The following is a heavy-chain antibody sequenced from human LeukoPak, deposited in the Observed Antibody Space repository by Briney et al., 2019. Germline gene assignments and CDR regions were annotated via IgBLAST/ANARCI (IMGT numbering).Heavy chain of an antibody. V-gene: IGHV3-7*01. CDR2: IKQDGSEK. D-gene: IGHD6-19*01. CDR1: GFTFSSYW. J-gene: IGHJ5*02. CDR3: ARWGSSGWYIYAT. Sequence: GGSLRLSCAASGFTFSSYWMSWVRQAPGKGLEWVAKIKQDGSEKFYVDSVKGRFTISRDKSKNTLYLQMNSLRAEDTAVYYCARWGSSGWYIYATWGQGTLLRVSS.